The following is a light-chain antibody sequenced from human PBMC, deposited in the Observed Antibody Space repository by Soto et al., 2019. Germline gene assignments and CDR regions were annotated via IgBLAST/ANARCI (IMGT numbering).Light chain of an antibody. CDR2: DAS. Sequence: DIQMTQSPSTLSASVGDRVTITCRASQSISNWLAWYQQKPGKAPKLLIYDASSLESGVPSRFSGSGSGTEFTLTISSLQPDDFATYYCQQYDNSSPPITLGQGTRLEI. J-gene: IGKJ5*01. CDR1: QSISNW. V-gene: IGKV1-5*01. CDR3: QQYDNSSPPIT.